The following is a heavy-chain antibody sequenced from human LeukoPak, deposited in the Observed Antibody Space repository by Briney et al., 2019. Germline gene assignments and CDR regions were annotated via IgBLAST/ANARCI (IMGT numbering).Heavy chain of an antibody. CDR1: GFTFSSYA. D-gene: IGHD1-26*01. CDR2: ISGSGGST. Sequence: PGGSLRLSCAASGFTFSSYAMSWVRQAPGKGLEWVSAISGSGGSTYYADSVKGRFTISRDNSKNTLYLQMNSLRAEDTAVYYCAKDRTGVGAKEPDAFDIWGQGTMVTVSS. CDR3: AKDRTGVGAKEPDAFDI. V-gene: IGHV3-23*01. J-gene: IGHJ3*02.